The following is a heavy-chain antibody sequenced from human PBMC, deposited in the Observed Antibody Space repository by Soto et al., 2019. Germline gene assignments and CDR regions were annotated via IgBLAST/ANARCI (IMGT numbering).Heavy chain of an antibody. CDR2: IYHSGST. CDR1: GGSISSGGYS. V-gene: IGHV4-30-2*01. CDR3: ACVHNYCGGYHYYFAY. D-gene: IGHD2-21*01. Sequence: SETLSITWAVSGGSISSGGYSWSWIRQPPGKGLEWIGYIYHSGSTYYNPSLKSRVTISVDRSKNQFSLKLSSVTAADTAVYYCACVHNYCGGYHYYFAYWGQRTLVPVSS. J-gene: IGHJ4*02.